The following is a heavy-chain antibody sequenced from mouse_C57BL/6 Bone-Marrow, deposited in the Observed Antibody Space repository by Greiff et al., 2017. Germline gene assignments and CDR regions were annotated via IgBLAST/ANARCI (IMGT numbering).Heavy chain of an antibody. D-gene: IGHD1-1*01. Sequence: QVQLQQPGAELVKPGASVKLSCKASGYTFTSYWMHWVKQRPGRGLEWIGRIDPNSGGTKYNEKFKSKATLTVDKPSSPAYMQLSSLTSEDSAVYYCARRGGGSRRGYYAMDYWGQGTSVTGSS. CDR2: IDPNSGGT. V-gene: IGHV1-72*01. CDR1: GYTFTSYW. J-gene: IGHJ4*01. CDR3: ARRGGGSRRGYYAMDY.